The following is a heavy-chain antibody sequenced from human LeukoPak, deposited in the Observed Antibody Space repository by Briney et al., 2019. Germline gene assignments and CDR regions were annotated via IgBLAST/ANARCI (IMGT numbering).Heavy chain of an antibody. CDR1: GDTFSSHT. CDR2: IIPFIGVT. CDR3: ARGYCTSTTCYMYNWLDP. Sequence: SVKVSCKASGDTFSSHTINWVRQAPGQGLEWMGRIIPFIGVTKYAQKFQAGVTITADKSTSTAYMELSSLKSEDTAVYYCARGYCTSTTCYMYNWLDPWGQGTLVTVSS. J-gene: IGHJ5*02. V-gene: IGHV1-69*02. D-gene: IGHD2-2*02.